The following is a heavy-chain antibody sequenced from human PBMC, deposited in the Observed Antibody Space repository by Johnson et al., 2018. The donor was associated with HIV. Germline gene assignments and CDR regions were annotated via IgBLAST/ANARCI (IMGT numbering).Heavy chain of an antibody. V-gene: IGHV3-48*03. CDR2: ISSSGDTT. D-gene: IGHD3/OR15-3a*01. Sequence: MQLVESGGGVVQPGGSLRLSCAASGFTFSNYAIHWVRQAPGKGLEWVSYISSSGDTTYYADSVKGRFTISRDIAENSLYLQMNSLRAEDTAVYYCAKGFFELDDAFDIWGQGTMVTVSS. J-gene: IGHJ3*02. CDR1: GFTFSNYA. CDR3: AKGFFELDDAFDI.